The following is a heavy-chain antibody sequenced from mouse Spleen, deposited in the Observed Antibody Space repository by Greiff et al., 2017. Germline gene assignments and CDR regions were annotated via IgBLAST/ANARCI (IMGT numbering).Heavy chain of an antibody. CDR3: ARVAFYYGSSYAMDY. CDR1: GYTFTNYW. CDR2: IYPGGGYT. V-gene: IGHV1-63*01. J-gene: IGHJ4*01. Sequence: VKLQESGAELVRPGTSVKMSCKASGYTFTNYWIGWVKQSPGHGLEWIGEIYPGGGYTNYNEKFKGKATLTADKSSSTAYMQFSSLTSEDSAIYYCARVAFYYGSSYAMDYWGQGTSVTGSS. D-gene: IGHD1-1*01.